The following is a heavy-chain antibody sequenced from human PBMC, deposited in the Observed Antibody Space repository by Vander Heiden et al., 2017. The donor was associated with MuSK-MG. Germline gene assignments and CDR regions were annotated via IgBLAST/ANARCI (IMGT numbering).Heavy chain of an antibody. J-gene: IGHJ4*02. CDR2: ISYDGSNK. CDR1: GFTFIRSA. Sequence: QVQLVESGGGVVQPGRSLRLSCAASGFTFIRSAMHWVRQAPGKGLEWVAVISYDGSNKYYADSVKGRFTISRDNSKNTLYLQMNSLRAEDTAVYYCARALRSGSGYYSSDYWGQGTLVTVSS. D-gene: IGHD3-22*01. CDR3: ARALRSGSGYYSSDY. V-gene: IGHV3-30*04.